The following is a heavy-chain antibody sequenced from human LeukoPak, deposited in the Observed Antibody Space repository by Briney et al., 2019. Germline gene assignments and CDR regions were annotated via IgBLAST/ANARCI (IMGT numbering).Heavy chain of an antibody. J-gene: IGHJ4*02. CDR2: INPNSGGT. CDR3: ARGDSMVRGVIISLYYFDY. D-gene: IGHD3-10*01. Sequence: GASVKVSCKASGYTFTGYYMHWVRQAPGQGLEWMGWINPNSGGTNYAQKFQGWVTMTRDTSISTAYMELSRLRSDDTAVYYCARGDSMVRGVIISLYYFDYWGQGTLVTVSS. V-gene: IGHV1-2*04. CDR1: GYTFTGYY.